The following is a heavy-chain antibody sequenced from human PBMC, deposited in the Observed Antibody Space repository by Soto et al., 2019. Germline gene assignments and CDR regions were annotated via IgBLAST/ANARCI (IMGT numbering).Heavy chain of an antibody. D-gene: IGHD3-10*01. CDR1: GFTFSSYA. CDR2: VSDGGDKT. V-gene: IGHV3-23*01. J-gene: IGHJ6*02. CDR3: ARGDRGGSGSPASYYYSGLDV. Sequence: DVQLLESGGHLVQPGVSLRLSCAASGFTFSSYAMSWVRQAPGKGLEWVSSVSDGGDKTYYSDSVKGRFTISRDNSNNALFLQMNRIRIEDTALYYCARGDRGGSGSPASYYYSGLDVWGQGTTVTVS.